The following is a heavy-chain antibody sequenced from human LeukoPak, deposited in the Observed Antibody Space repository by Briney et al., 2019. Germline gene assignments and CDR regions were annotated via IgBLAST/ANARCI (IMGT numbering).Heavy chain of an antibody. D-gene: IGHD3-9*01. Sequence: PGGSQRLSCAASGFTFSSYWMSWVRQAPGKGLEWVANIKQDGSEKYYVDSVKGRFTISRDNAKNSLYLQMNSLRAEDTAVYYCAKDVGLVRYYYWGQGTLVTVSS. CDR1: GFTFSSYW. CDR3: AKDVGLVRYYY. CDR2: IKQDGSEK. J-gene: IGHJ4*02. V-gene: IGHV3-7*03.